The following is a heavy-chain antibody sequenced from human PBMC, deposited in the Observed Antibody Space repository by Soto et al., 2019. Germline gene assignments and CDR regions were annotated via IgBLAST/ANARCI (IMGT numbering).Heavy chain of an antibody. V-gene: IGHV4-39*01. CDR1: GGSISSSSYY. CDR3: ALNALDY. Sequence: TSETLSLTCTVSGGSISSSSYYWGWIRQPPGKGLEWIGSIYYSGSTYYNPSLKSRVTISVDTSKNQFSLKLSSVTAADTAMYYCALNALDYWGQGTLVTVSS. J-gene: IGHJ4*02. CDR2: IYYSGST.